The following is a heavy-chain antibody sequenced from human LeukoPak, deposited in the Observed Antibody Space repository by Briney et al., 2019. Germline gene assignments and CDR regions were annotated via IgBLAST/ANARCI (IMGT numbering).Heavy chain of an antibody. CDR1: GYTFTSYG. CDR2: ISAYNSNT. D-gene: IGHD3-22*01. J-gene: IGHJ4*02. CDR3: ARDQYRNYYDSSGYYPRDY. V-gene: IGHV1-18*01. Sequence: ASVKVSRKASGYTFTSYGISWVRQAPGQGLEWMGWISAYNSNTNYAQKLQGRVTMTTDTSTSTAYMELRSLRSDDTAVYYCARDQYRNYYDSSGYYPRDYWGQGTLVTVSS.